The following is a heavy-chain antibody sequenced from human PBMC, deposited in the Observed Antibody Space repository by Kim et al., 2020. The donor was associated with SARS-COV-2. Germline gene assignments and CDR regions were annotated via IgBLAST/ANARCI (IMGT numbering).Heavy chain of an antibody. J-gene: IGHJ3*02. D-gene: IGHD2-15*01. CDR3: ARDRGYCSGGSCYDHDAFDI. V-gene: IGHV3-11*06. Sequence: RFTISRDNAKNSLYLQMNSLRAEDTAVYYCARDRGYCSGGSCYDHDAFDIWGQGTMVTVSS.